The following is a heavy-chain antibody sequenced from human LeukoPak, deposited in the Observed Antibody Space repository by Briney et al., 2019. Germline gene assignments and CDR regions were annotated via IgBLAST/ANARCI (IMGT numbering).Heavy chain of an antibody. Sequence: GGSLRLSCAASGFTFSSYAMSWVRQAPGKGLDWVSAISGSGGSTYYADSVKGRFTISRDNSKNTLYLQMNSLRAEDTAVYYCAKASTVGATLNWFDPWGQGTLVTVSS. CDR2: ISGSGGST. CDR1: GFTFSSYA. CDR3: AKASTVGATLNWFDP. V-gene: IGHV3-23*01. J-gene: IGHJ5*02. D-gene: IGHD1-26*01.